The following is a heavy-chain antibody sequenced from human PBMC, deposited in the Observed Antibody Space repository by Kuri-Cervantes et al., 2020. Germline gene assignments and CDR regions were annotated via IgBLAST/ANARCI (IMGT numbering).Heavy chain of an antibody. J-gene: IGHJ1*01. Sequence: SLKISCAASGFTFDDYGMSWVRQAPGKGLEWVSGVSWNSGSIGYADSVKGRFTISRDNAKNSLYLQMNSLRAEDTSLYYCAKDRYSSGSHTGYFQHWGQGTLVTVSS. CDR3: AKDRYSSGSHTGYFQH. D-gene: IGHD6-19*01. V-gene: IGHV3-9*01. CDR1: GFTFDDYG. CDR2: VSWNSGSI.